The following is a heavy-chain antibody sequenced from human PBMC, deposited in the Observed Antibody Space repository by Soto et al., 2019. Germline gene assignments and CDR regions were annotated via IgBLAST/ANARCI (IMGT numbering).Heavy chain of an antibody. D-gene: IGHD3-9*01. CDR1: GFSLSNARMG. Sequence: GSGPTLVNPTETLTLTCTVSGFSLSNARMGVSRIRQPPGKAQEWLAHIFSNDKKSYSTSLKSRLTISKDNSKSQVVLTMTNMDSVDTATYYCARIRSILRYFYWLEGRVRMTSPHTIDYWGQGTLVTVSS. V-gene: IGHV2-26*01. CDR2: IFSNDKK. J-gene: IGHJ4*02. CDR3: ARIRSILRYFYWLEGRVRMTSPHTIDY.